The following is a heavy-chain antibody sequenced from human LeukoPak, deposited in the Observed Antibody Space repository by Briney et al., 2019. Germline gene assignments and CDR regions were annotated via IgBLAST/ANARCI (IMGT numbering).Heavy chain of an antibody. Sequence: GGSLRLSCAASGFTFSSFWMSWVRQAPGKGLEWVANIKQDGSEKYYVDSVKGRFTISRDNAKNSLYLQLSSLRAEDTAVYYCARDSSRPYYYYYYMDVWGKGTTVTVSS. J-gene: IGHJ6*03. V-gene: IGHV3-7*01. CDR1: GFTFSSFW. D-gene: IGHD6-13*01. CDR3: ARDSSRPYYYYYYMDV. CDR2: IKQDGSEK.